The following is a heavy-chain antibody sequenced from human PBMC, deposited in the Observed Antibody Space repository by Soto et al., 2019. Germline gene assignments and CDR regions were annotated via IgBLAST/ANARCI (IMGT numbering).Heavy chain of an antibody. CDR3: ARGHEWVGATTA. J-gene: IGHJ5*02. D-gene: IGHD1-26*01. V-gene: IGHV3-48*02. CDR1: GFTFSSYS. Sequence: EVQLVESGGGLVQPGGSLRLSYAASGFTFSSYSMNWVRQAPGKGLEWVSYISSSSSTIYYADSVKGRFTISRDNAKNSLYLQMNSRRDEDTAVYYCARGHEWVGATTAWGQGTLVTVSS. CDR2: ISSSSSTI.